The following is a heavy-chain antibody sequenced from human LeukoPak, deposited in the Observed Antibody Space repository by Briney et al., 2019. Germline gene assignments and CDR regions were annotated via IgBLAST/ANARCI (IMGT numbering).Heavy chain of an antibody. Sequence: GGSLRLSCAASGFTFSSYWMSWVRQAPGKGLEWVASIKQDGSEKYYVDSVKGRFTISRDNAKNSLYLQINSLRAEDTAVYYCAGDHPVGYFDWPNAFDIWGQGTMVTVSS. V-gene: IGHV3-7*01. CDR3: AGDHPVGYFDWPNAFDI. CDR2: IKQDGSEK. CDR1: GFTFSSYW. J-gene: IGHJ3*02. D-gene: IGHD3-9*01.